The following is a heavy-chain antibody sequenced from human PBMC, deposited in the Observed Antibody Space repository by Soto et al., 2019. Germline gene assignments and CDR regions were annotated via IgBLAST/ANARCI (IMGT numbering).Heavy chain of an antibody. CDR1: GFSLSSYW. D-gene: IGHD3-10*01. V-gene: IGHV3-7*01. CDR3: ARPVTSLVGASGFDC. Sequence: EVQLVESGGGLVQPGGSLGLSCVVSGFSLSSYWMNWVRQVPGKGLEWVASIKRGGGEKKYVDSVKGRFTISRDTGKNTLYLQVSGLSAEDTGVYFCARPVTSLVGASGFDCWGQGSLVAISS. J-gene: IGHJ4*02. CDR2: IKRGGGEK.